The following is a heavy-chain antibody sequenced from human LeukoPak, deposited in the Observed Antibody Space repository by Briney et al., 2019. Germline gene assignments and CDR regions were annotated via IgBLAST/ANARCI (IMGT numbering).Heavy chain of an antibody. CDR3: ARVVPAAMGGGYFDY. V-gene: IGHV4-61*02. CDR1: GGSISSGSYY. D-gene: IGHD2-2*01. Sequence: SQTLSLTCTVSGGSISSGSYYWSWIRQPAGKGLEWIGRIYTSGSTNYNPSLKSRFTISVDTSKNQFSLKLSSVTAADTAVYYCARVVPAAMGGGYFDYWGQGTLVTVSS. CDR2: IYTSGST. J-gene: IGHJ4*02.